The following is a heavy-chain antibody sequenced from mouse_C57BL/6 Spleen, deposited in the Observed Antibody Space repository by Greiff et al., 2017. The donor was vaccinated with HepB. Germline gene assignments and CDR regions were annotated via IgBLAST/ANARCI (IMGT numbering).Heavy chain of an antibody. CDR1: GYTFTDHT. Sequence: VKLQESDAELVKPGASVKISCKVSGYTFTDHTIHWMKQRPEQGLEWIGYIYPRDGSTKYNEKFKGKATLTADKSSSTAYMQLNSLTYEDSAVYFCARGGTSWYFDVWGTGTTVTVSS. D-gene: IGHD5-1*01. CDR3: ARGGTSWYFDV. CDR2: IYPRDGST. V-gene: IGHV1-78*01. J-gene: IGHJ1*03.